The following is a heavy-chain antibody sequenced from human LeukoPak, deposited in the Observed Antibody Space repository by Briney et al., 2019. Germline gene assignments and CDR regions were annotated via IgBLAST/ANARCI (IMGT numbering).Heavy chain of an antibody. D-gene: IGHD3-22*01. J-gene: IGHJ4*02. V-gene: IGHV3-23*01. CDR2: ISGSGGGT. Sequence: GGSLRLSCAVSGITLSNCAMSWVRQAPGKGLEWVAGISGSGGGTHYADSVKGRFTISRDNPKNTLYLQMNNLRAGDTAVYFCAKRGVVIRVILVGFHKEAYYFDSWGQGALVTVSS. CDR1: GITLSNCA. CDR3: AKRGVVIRVILVGFHKEAYYFDS.